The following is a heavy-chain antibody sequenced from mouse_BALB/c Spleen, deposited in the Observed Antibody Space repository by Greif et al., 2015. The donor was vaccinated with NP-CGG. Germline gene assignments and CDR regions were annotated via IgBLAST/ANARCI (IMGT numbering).Heavy chain of an antibody. CDR1: GFSLSRYS. D-gene: IGHD1-1*01. V-gene: IGHV2-6-4*01. Sequence: VNVVESGPGLVAPSQSLSITCTVSGFSLSRYSVHWVRQPPGKGLEWLGMIWGGGSTDYNSALKSRLSISKDNSKSQVFLKMNSLQTDDTAMYYCARNSDYYGSSSWFAYWGQGTLVTVSA. CDR3: ARNSDYYGSSSWFAY. J-gene: IGHJ3*01. CDR2: IWGGGST.